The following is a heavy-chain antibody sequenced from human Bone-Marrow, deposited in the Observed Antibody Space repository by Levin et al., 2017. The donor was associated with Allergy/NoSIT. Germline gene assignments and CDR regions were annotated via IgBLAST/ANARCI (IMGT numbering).Heavy chain of an antibody. D-gene: IGHD3-10*01. Sequence: SETLSLTCTVSGGSISSYYWSWIRQPPGKGLEWIGYIYYSGSTNYNPSLKSRVTISVDTSKNQFSLKLSSVTAADTAVYYCARDHTPRITMVRGVHPYYYYYYMDVWGKGTTVTVSS. CDR3: ARDHTPRITMVRGVHPYYYYYYMDV. CDR2: IYYSGST. J-gene: IGHJ6*03. CDR1: GGSISSYY. V-gene: IGHV4-59*01.